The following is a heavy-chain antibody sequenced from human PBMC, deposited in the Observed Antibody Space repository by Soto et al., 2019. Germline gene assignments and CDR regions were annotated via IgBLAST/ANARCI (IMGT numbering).Heavy chain of an antibody. Sequence: EVQLLESGGGLVQPGGSLRLSCAASGFTFSSYAMNWVRQAPGKGLEWVSVISGSGDSTYYTDSVKGRFTISRDNSKNTLYLQMNSLRAEDTAVYYCARRGPGTDFDYWGQGTLVTVSS. CDR3: ARRGPGTDFDY. D-gene: IGHD6-13*01. CDR2: ISGSGDST. V-gene: IGHV3-23*01. CDR1: GFTFSSYA. J-gene: IGHJ4*02.